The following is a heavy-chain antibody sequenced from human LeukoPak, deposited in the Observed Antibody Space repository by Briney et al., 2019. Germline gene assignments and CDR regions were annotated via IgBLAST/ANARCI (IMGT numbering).Heavy chain of an antibody. V-gene: IGHV4-39*01. CDR3: ARQYDSSGYYYFDY. CDR2: ISNSGSS. J-gene: IGHJ4*02. D-gene: IGHD3-22*01. CDR1: GGSISSSSDY. Sequence: SETLSLTCTVSGGSISSSSDYWGWIRQPPGKGLELIGSISNSGSSYYNPSLKSRVTILVDTSKNQFSLKLSSVTAADTAVYYCARQYDSSGYYYFDYWGQGTLVTVSS.